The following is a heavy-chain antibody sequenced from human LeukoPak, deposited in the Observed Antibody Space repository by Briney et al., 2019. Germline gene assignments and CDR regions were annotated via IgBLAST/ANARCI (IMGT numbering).Heavy chain of an antibody. V-gene: IGHV4-59*01. J-gene: IGHJ3*02. CDR3: ASFNYYGSGSRDAFDI. CDR1: GGSISSYY. D-gene: IGHD3-10*01. CDR2: IYYSGST. Sequence: SETLSLTCTVSGGSISSYYWSWIRQPPGKGLEWIGYIYYSGSTSYNPSLKSRVTISVDTSKNQFSLKLSSVTAADTAVYYCASFNYYGSGSRDAFDIWGQGTMVTVSS.